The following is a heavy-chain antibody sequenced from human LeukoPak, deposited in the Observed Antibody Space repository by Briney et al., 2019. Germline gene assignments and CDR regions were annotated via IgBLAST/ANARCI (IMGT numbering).Heavy chain of an antibody. Sequence: PGGPLRLSCAASGFTFSSYAMSWVRQAPGKGLEWVSAISGSGGSTYYADSVKGRFTISRDNSKNTLYLQMNSLRAEDTAVYYCAKDLGVTGYYCYYMDVWGKGTTVTVSS. CDR3: AKDLGVTGYYCYYMDV. D-gene: IGHD4-11*01. J-gene: IGHJ6*03. V-gene: IGHV3-23*01. CDR1: GFTFSSYA. CDR2: ISGSGGST.